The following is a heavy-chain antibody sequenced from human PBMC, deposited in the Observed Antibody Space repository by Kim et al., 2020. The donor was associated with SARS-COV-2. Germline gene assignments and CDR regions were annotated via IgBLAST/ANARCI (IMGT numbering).Heavy chain of an antibody. J-gene: IGHJ5*02. CDR3: ARGMDWFDT. V-gene: IGHV3-11*04. CDR2: NSSSAKRL. CDR1: GFSFSDYY. Sequence: GGSLRLSCAASGFSFSDYYMSWIRQAPGKGLEWVSYNSSSAKRLHYADSVNGRFTISRDNAKNSLFLQMKNLRADDMAVYYCARGMDWFDTWGQGTLVTVSS.